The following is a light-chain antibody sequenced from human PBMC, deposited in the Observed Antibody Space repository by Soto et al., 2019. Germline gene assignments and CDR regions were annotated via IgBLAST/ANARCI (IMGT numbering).Light chain of an antibody. J-gene: IGLJ2*01. CDR1: SSNIGSNY. V-gene: IGLV1-47*01. CDR2: RNN. Sequence: QSVLTQPPSASGTPGQRVTISCSGSSSNIGSNYVYWYQQLPGTAPKLLIYRNNQRPSGVPDRFSGSKSGNSASLAISGLRAEDEADYYCAAWEDSRSGVVFGGGTKVTVL. CDR3: AAWEDSRSGVV.